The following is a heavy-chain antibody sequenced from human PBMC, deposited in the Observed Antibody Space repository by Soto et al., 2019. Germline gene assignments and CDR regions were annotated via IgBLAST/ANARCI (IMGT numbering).Heavy chain of an antibody. Sequence: SETLSLTCTVSGGSISSSSYYWGWIRQPPGKGLEWIGSIYYSGSTYYNPSLKSRVTISVDTSKNQFSLKLSSVTAADTAVYYCARLYDLGVFNYYYGMDVWGQGTTVTVSS. CDR2: IYYSGST. D-gene: IGHD1-26*01. V-gene: IGHV4-39*01. J-gene: IGHJ6*02. CDR3: ARLYDLGVFNYYYGMDV. CDR1: GGSISSSSYY.